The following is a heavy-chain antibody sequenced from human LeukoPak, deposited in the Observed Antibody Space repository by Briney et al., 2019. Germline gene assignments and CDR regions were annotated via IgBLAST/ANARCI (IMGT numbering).Heavy chain of an antibody. CDR1: GYTFTNYG. CDR2: ISAYNGNT. CDR3: ARMYYDFWSGYPH. V-gene: IGHV1-18*01. D-gene: IGHD3-3*01. J-gene: IGHJ4*02. Sequence: GASVKVSCKASGYTFTNYGISWVRQAPGQGLEWMGWISAYNGNTNYAQRFQGRVTMTSDTSTSTAYMELRSLRSDDTAVYYCARMYYDFWSGYPHWGQGTLVTVSS.